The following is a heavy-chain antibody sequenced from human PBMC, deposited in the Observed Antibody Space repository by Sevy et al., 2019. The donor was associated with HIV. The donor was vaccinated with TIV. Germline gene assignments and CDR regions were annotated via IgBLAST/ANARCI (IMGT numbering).Heavy chain of an antibody. Sequence: ASVKVSCKASGYTFTSYGISWVRQAPGQGLEWMGWISAYNGNTNYPQKLQGRVTMTTDTSTSTAYMELRSLRSDDTAVYYCAKSSIFGVDHDYWGQGTLVTVSS. CDR1: GYTFTSYG. J-gene: IGHJ4*02. D-gene: IGHD3-3*01. V-gene: IGHV1-18*01. CDR2: ISAYNGNT. CDR3: AKSSIFGVDHDY.